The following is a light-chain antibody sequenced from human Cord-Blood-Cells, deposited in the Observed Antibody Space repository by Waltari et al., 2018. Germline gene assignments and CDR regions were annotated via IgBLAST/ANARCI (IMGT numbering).Light chain of an antibody. CDR2: DVS. J-gene: IGLJ3*02. CDR1: SSDVGGYNY. Sequence: QSALTQPASVSGSPGQSITISCTGTSSDVGGYNYVSWYQQHPGKAPKLVFYDVSKRPPGVSNRIAGSKSGNTASLTISGLQAEDEADYYCSSYTSSSTWVFGGGTKLTVL. V-gene: IGLV2-14*01. CDR3: SSYTSSSTWV.